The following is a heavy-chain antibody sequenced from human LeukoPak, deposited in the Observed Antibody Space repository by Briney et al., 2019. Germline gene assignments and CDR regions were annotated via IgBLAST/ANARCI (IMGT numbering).Heavy chain of an antibody. V-gene: IGHV3-74*01. Sequence: LTGGSLRLSCVASGFTFSSSWMHWVRQAPGKGLVWVSRIYSDGRTTDYADSVRGRFTISRDNAKNMLYLQTSGLNAEDTAVYYCVRETFIAMVGSHALDIWGQGTMVTVSS. CDR2: IYSDGRTT. D-gene: IGHD6-19*01. CDR1: GFTFSSSW. J-gene: IGHJ3*02. CDR3: VRETFIAMVGSHALDI.